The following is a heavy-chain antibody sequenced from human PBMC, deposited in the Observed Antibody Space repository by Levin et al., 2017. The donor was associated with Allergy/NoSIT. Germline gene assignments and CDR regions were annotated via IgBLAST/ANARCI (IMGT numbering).Heavy chain of an antibody. CDR1: GFAFSTYW. V-gene: IGHV3-74*01. J-gene: IGHJ5*02. CDR3: ARDRRYGSDL. Sequence: GESLKISCAASGFAFSTYWMHWVRQAPGKGLVWVSHIRSDGTTTSYADSVKGRFTISRDNAKNTLYLQMNSLRAEDTAVYYCARDRRYGSDLWGQGTLVTVSS. D-gene: IGHD3-10*01. CDR2: IRSDGTTT.